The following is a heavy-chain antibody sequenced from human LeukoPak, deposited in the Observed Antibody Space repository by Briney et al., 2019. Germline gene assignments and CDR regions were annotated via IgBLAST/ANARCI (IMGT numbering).Heavy chain of an antibody. Sequence: SGGSLRLSCAASGFTFSSYGMHWVRQAPGKGLEWVAVIWYDGSNKYYADSVKGRFTISRDNSKNTLYLQMNSLKTEDTAVYYCTTDRIDRFDYWGQGTLVTVSS. D-gene: IGHD2-15*01. V-gene: IGHV3-33*01. CDR1: GFTFSSYG. J-gene: IGHJ4*02. CDR3: TTDRIDRFDY. CDR2: IWYDGSNK.